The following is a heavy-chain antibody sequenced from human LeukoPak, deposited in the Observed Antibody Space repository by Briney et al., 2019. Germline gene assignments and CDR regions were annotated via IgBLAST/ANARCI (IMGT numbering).Heavy chain of an antibody. V-gene: IGHV4-61*02. Sequence: SQTLSLTCTVSGGSISSGSYYWSWIRQPAGKGLEWIGRIYTSGSTNYNPSLKSRVTISVDTSKNQFSLKLSSVTAADTAVYYCARAPIVGATKLVREDAFDIWGQGTMVTVSS. J-gene: IGHJ3*02. CDR2: IYTSGST. D-gene: IGHD1-26*01. CDR3: ARAPIVGATKLVREDAFDI. CDR1: GGSISSGSYY.